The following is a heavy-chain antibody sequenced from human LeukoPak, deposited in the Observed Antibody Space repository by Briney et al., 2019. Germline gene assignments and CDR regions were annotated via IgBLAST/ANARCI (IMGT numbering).Heavy chain of an antibody. D-gene: IGHD3-22*01. V-gene: IGHV3-23*01. Sequence: GGSLRLSYAASGFTFSSYSMNWVRQAPGKGLEWVSGISGSGDNTYYADSVKGRFTISRDNSKNTLYVQVNSLGTEDTAAYYCAKGSYYDSSGSFYFDYWGQGTLVTVSS. CDR3: AKGSYYDSSGSFYFDY. CDR2: ISGSGDNT. CDR1: GFTFSSYS. J-gene: IGHJ4*02.